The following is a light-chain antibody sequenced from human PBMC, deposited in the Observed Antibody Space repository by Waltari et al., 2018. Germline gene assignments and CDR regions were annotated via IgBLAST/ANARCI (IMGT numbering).Light chain of an antibody. V-gene: IGKV4-1*01. CDR2: LAS. CDR1: QSVLYSSNKKKY. Sequence: DIVMTQSPDALAVSLGERATINCKSSQSVLYSSNKKKYLAWYQQKPGQPPKLLIYLASTRESGGPDRCSGSGSGTDFTLTISSLLAEDVALYYCQQYYTTPPTFGPGTKVDIK. CDR3: QQYYTTPPT. J-gene: IGKJ3*01.